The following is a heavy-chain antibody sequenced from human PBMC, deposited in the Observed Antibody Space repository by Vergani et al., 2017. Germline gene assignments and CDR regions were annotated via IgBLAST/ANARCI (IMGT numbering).Heavy chain of an antibody. J-gene: IGHJ3*02. Sequence: EVQLVQSGAEVKKPGESLKISCKGSGFSFSTYWIGWVRQMPGKGLEWMGLIFPGDSQIRSSLSFQGRVTISADTSISTAYMELSRLRSDDTAVYYCARDNGPIAVAGTVAFDIWGQGTMVTVSS. CDR1: GFSFSTYW. CDR3: ARDNGPIAVAGTVAFDI. CDR2: IFPGDSQI. V-gene: IGHV5-51*01. D-gene: IGHD6-19*01.